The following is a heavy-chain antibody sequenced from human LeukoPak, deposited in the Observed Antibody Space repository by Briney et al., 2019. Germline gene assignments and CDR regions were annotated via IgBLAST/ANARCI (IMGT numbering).Heavy chain of an antibody. J-gene: IGHJ5*02. D-gene: IGHD6-13*01. Sequence: ASVKVSCKASGYTFTGYYMHWVRQAPGQGLEWMGWINPNSGGTNYAQKFQGRVTMTRDTSISTAYMELSRLRSDDTAVYYCVRGDSSSWYNWFDPWGQGTLVTVSS. CDR2: INPNSGGT. V-gene: IGHV1-2*02. CDR1: GYTFTGYY. CDR3: VRGDSSSWYNWFDP.